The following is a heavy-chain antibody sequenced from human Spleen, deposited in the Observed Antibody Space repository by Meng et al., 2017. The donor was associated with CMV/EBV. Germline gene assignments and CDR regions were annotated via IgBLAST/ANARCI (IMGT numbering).Heavy chain of an antibody. CDR3: ARQVYSTSHLDY. CDR1: GGYISSSGYY. V-gene: IGHV4-39*01. Sequence: TVSGGYISSSGYYWGWLRQPPGMGLEWIGSMYYSGSPYYNPSLKSRVTISVDTSKNQFSLKLSSVTAADTAVYYCARQVYSTSHLDYWGQGSLVTVSS. J-gene: IGHJ4*02. CDR2: MYYSGSP. D-gene: IGHD2-2*01.